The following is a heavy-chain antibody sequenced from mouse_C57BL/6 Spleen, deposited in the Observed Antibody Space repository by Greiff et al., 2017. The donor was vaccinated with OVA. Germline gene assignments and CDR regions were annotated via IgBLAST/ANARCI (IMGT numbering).Heavy chain of an antibody. CDR2: INPYNGGT. D-gene: IGHD1-1*01. Sequence: EVKLQESGPVLVKPGASVKMSCKASGYTFTDYYMNWVKQSHGKSLEWIGVINPYNGGTSYNQKFKGKATLTVDKSSSTAYMELNSLTSEDSAVYYCARRVFIYAMDYWGQGTSVTVSS. CDR3: ARRVFIYAMDY. V-gene: IGHV1-19*01. J-gene: IGHJ4*01. CDR1: GYTFTDYY.